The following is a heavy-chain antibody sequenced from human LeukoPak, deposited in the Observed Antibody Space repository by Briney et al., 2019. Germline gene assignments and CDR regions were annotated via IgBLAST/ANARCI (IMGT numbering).Heavy chain of an antibody. CDR1: GFNFDDYA. D-gene: IGHD6-13*01. V-gene: IGHV3-9*01. J-gene: IGHJ4*02. Sequence: GGSLRLSCAASGFNFDDYAMHWVRQAPGKGLEWVSGISWLSGNSDNIDYADSVKGRFTISRDNGKNSLYLQMNSLRVEDTALYYCVKDLAAAGSRGFDYWGQGTLVTVSS. CDR3: VKDLAAAGSRGFDY. CDR2: ISWLSGNSDNI.